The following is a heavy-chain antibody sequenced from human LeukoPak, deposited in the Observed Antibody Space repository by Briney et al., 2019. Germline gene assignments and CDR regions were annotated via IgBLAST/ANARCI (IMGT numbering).Heavy chain of an antibody. CDR3: AKDPATYYDNSVGVPKV. CDR2: TRYDGSNK. CDR1: GFTFSSYG. Sequence: GGSLRLTCAASGFTFSSYGMHWVRQAPDKGLEWVAFTRYDGSNKYYADSVKGRFTISRDNSKNTLYLQMNSLRAEDTAVYYCAKDPATYYDNSVGVPKVGGQGTLVTVSS. V-gene: IGHV3-30*02. J-gene: IGHJ4*02. D-gene: IGHD3-22*01.